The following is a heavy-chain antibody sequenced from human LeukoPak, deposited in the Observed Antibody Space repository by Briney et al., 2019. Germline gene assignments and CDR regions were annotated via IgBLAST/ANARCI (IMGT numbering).Heavy chain of an antibody. CDR3: ARDPEGSYYMDV. Sequence: PGGSLRLSCAASGFTVSTNYMSWLRQAPGKGLEWVSVIYSGGSTYYAGSVKGRFTISRDNSKNTLYLQMNSLRAEDTAVYYCARDPEGSYYMDVWGKGTTVTVSS. J-gene: IGHJ6*03. CDR1: GFTVSTNY. V-gene: IGHV3-53*01. CDR2: IYSGGST.